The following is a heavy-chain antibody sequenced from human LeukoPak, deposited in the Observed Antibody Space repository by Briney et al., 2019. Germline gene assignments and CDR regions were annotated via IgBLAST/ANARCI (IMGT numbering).Heavy chain of an antibody. CDR2: ISSNGGST. CDR1: GFTFSSYA. V-gene: IGHV3-64*01. J-gene: IGHJ4*02. D-gene: IGHD2-15*01. Sequence: GGSLRLSCAASGFTFSSYAMHWVRQAPGKGLEYVSAISSNGGSTYYANSVKGRFTISRDNSKNTLYLQMGSLRAEDMAVYYCARVGYPAATLDYWGQGTLVTVSS. CDR3: ARVGYPAATLDY.